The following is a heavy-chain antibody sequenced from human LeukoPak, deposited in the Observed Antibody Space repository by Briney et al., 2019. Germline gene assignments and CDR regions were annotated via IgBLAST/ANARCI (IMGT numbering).Heavy chain of an antibody. CDR1: GGSISSGDYY. CDR3: AREALRPSRWFDP. CDR2: IYYSGST. J-gene: IGHJ5*02. D-gene: IGHD4-17*01. Sequence: SETLSLTCTVSGGSISSGDYYWSWIRQPPGKGLEWIGYIYYSGSTYYNPSLKSRVTISVETSNNQFSLKLSSVTAADTAVYYCAREALRPSRWFDPWGQGTLVTVSS. V-gene: IGHV4-30-4*01.